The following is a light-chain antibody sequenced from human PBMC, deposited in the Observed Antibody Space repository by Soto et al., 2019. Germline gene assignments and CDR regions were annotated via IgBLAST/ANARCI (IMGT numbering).Light chain of an antibody. Sequence: EIVLTQSPGTLSLSPGERATLSCRASQSVSSSYLAWYQQKPGQAPRLLFYGASSRATGIPDRFSGSGSGTDFTLTISRLEPEDFAVYYCQQGFTFGPGTKVDIK. J-gene: IGKJ3*01. CDR1: QSVSSSY. CDR3: QQGFT. V-gene: IGKV3-20*01. CDR2: GAS.